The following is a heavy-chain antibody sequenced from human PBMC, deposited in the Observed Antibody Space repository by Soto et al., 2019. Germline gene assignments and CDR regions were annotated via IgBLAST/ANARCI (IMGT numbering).Heavy chain of an antibody. V-gene: IGHV3-21*01. CDR3: AREYHYDYIWGSYRINPYFDY. CDR1: GFTFSSYS. J-gene: IGHJ4*02. Sequence: GGSLRLSCAASGFTFSSYSMNWVRQAPGKGLEWVSSISSSSSYIYYADSVKGRFTISRDNAKNSLYLQMNSLRAEDTAVYYCAREYHYDYIWGSYRINPYFDYWGQGTLVTVSS. CDR2: ISSSSSYI. D-gene: IGHD3-16*02.